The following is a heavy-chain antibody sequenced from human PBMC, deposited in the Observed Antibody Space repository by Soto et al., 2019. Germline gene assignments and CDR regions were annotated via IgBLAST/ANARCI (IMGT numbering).Heavy chain of an antibody. Sequence: QLQLQESGPGLVKPSETLSLTCTVSGGSISSSSYYWGWIRQPPGKGLEWIGSIYYSGSTYYNPSLKSRVTISEDTSKNQFSLKLSSVTDADTAVYYCAVAGSVNYYYYYGMDVWGQGTTVTVSS. V-gene: IGHV4-39*01. CDR3: AVAGSVNYYYYYGMDV. D-gene: IGHD6-19*01. J-gene: IGHJ6*02. CDR1: GGSISSSSYY. CDR2: IYYSGST.